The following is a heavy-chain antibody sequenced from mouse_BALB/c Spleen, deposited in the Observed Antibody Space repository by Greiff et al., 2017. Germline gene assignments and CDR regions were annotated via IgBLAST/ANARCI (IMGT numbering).Heavy chain of an antibody. CDR2: IDPANGNT. CDR3: AYYYGYYAMDY. V-gene: IGHV14-3*02. CDR1: GFNIKDTY. Sequence: EVQLQQSGAELVKPGASVKLSCTASGFNIKDTYMHWVKQRPEQGLEWIGRIDPANGNTKYDPKFQGKATITADTSSNTAYLQLSSLTSEDTAVYYCAYYYGYYAMDYWGQGTSVTVSA. D-gene: IGHD1-1*01. J-gene: IGHJ4*01.